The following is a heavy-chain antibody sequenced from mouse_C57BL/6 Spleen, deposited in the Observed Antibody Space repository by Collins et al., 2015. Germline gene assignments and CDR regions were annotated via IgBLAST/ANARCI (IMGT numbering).Heavy chain of an antibody. CDR2: IYPDSSTI. J-gene: IGHJ1*03. Sequence: VQPGGSLKLSCAASGIDFSRYWMTWVRRAPGKGLEWIGEIYPDSSTINYAPSLKDTFIISRDNAKNTLYLQMSKVRSEDTALYYCARRGYYGNWYFDVWGTGTTVTVSS. CDR3: ARRGYYGNWYFDV. D-gene: IGHD1-1*01. V-gene: IGHV4-1*01. CDR1: GIDFSRYW.